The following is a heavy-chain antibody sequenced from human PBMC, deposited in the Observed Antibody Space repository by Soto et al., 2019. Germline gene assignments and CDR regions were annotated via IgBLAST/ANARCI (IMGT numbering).Heavy chain of an antibody. J-gene: IGHJ6*02. D-gene: IGHD1-26*01. CDR2: IYYSGST. V-gene: IGHV4-61*01. CDR1: GGSVSSGSYY. Sequence: SETLSLTCTVSGGSVSSGSYYWSWIRQPPGKGLEWIGYIYYSGSTNYNPSLKSRVTISVDTSKNQFSLKLSSVTAADTAVYYCAREFGTIVGATSGAGYYYSGRDVLGQGTTVTVSS. CDR3: AREFGTIVGATSGAGYYYSGRDV.